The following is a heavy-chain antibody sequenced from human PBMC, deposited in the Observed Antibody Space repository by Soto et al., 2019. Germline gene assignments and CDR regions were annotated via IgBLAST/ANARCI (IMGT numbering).Heavy chain of an antibody. CDR3: ARSIGGSSYYPPDY. CDR1: GFIFSTYG. Sequence: QVQLVESGGGVVQPGGSLRLSCATSGFIFSTYGMQWVRQSPGEGLEWVAVMANDGSYQYYADSVKGRFTISRDNSKNTLYLQMDSLRREDTAVDYCARSIGGSSYYPPDYWGQGTLVTVSS. J-gene: IGHJ4*02. V-gene: IGHV3-30*03. CDR2: MANDGSYQ. D-gene: IGHD2-15*01.